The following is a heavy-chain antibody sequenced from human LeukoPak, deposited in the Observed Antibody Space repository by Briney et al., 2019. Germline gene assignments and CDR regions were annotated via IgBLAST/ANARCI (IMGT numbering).Heavy chain of an antibody. CDR2: INHSGST. CDR3: ARSSSWYENWFDP. CDR1: GGSFSGYY. J-gene: IGHJ5*02. Sequence: SETLSLTCAVYGGSFSGYYWSWIRQPPGRGLEWIGEINHSGSTNYNPSLKSRVNISVDTSKNQFSLELSSVTAADTAVYYCARSSSWYENWFDPWGQGILVTVSS. V-gene: IGHV4-34*01. D-gene: IGHD6-13*01.